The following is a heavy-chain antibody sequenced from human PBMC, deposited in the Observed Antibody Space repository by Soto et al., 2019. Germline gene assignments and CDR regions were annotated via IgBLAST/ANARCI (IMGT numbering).Heavy chain of an antibody. J-gene: IGHJ4*02. CDR3: GRGPSDDKVDF. V-gene: IGHV4-30-4*01. Sequence: QVQLQESGPGLVKPSQTLSLTCTVSGDSISNTYYYWSWIRQPPGKGLEWIGHIYDGENTFINPSLKSQAAISVETSKNQFSLGLSSVTAADTAVDFRGRGPSDDKVDFWGQGTLVTVSS. D-gene: IGHD1-1*01. CDR1: GDSISNTYYY. CDR2: IYDGENT.